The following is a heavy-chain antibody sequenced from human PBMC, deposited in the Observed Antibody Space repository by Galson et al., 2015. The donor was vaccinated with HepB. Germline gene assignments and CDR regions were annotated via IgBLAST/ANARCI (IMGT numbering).Heavy chain of an antibody. CDR1: TYISTDYG. D-gene: IGHD2-2*01. CDR3: ARGDVVVVTGDIHAFDI. J-gene: IGHJ3*02. CDR2: VHASNGHT. Sequence: SVKVSCKASTYISTDYGISWVRQAPGQGLEWMGWVHASNGHTNYAKRLQGRVTMTIDTSTSTASMELRSLTFDDTAVYFCARGDVVVVTGDIHAFDIWGQGTMVTVSS. V-gene: IGHV1-18*04.